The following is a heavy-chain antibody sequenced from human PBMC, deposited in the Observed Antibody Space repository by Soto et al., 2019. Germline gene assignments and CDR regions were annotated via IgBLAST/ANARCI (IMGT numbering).Heavy chain of an antibody. D-gene: IGHD4-17*01. CDR3: VRDGSKTLRDCFDP. CDR2: VYATGTS. V-gene: IGHV4-4*07. Sequence: QVQVQESGPGLVKPSETLSLTCSVSGGSMSKFYWSWIRNTAGKGLEWRGRVYATGTSDYNPSPRSRIAMSVDISKRTFSLRLRSVTAAATGVYYCVRDGSKTLRDCFDPWGEGILVTVSS. CDR1: GGSMSKFY. J-gene: IGHJ5*02.